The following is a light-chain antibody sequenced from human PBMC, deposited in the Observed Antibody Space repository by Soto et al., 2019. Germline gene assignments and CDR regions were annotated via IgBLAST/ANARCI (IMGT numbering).Light chain of an antibody. J-gene: IGLJ1*01. CDR3: SSYTTSITHV. CDR1: SSGIGAYNY. Sequence: QSAMTQPASVSGSPGQSITVSCTGTSSGIGAYNYVSWYQQHPGKAPKLIIYEVTERPSGVSNRFSGSKSGTTASLTISGLQSEDDADYYCSSYTTSITHVFGTGTKLTVL. V-gene: IGLV2-14*01. CDR2: EVT.